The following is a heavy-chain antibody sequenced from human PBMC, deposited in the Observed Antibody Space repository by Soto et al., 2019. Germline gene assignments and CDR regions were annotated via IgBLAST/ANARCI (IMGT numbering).Heavy chain of an antibody. CDR3: ARGGWHSSSSWSD. CDR2: IYYSGST. Sequence: SETLSLTCTVSGGSISSGCYYWSWIRQHPGRGLEWIGYIYYSGSTYYNPSLKSRVTISVDTSKNQFSLKLSSVTAADTAVYYCARGGWHSSSSWSDWGQGTLVTVSS. D-gene: IGHD6-13*01. J-gene: IGHJ4*02. CDR1: GGSISSGCYY. V-gene: IGHV4-31*03.